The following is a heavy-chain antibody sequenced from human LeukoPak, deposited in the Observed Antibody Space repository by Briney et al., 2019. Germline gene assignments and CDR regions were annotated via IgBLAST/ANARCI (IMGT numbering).Heavy chain of an antibody. V-gene: IGHV1-2*02. CDR3: ASPDIVATFGFDP. CDR1: GYTFTGYY. CDR2: INPNSGGT. Sequence: ASVKVSCKASGYTFTGYYMHWVRQAPGQGLEWMGWINPNSGGTNYAQKFLGRVTMTRDTSISTAYMELSRLRSDDTAVYYCASPDIVATFGFDPWGQGTLVTVSS. D-gene: IGHD5-12*01. J-gene: IGHJ5*02.